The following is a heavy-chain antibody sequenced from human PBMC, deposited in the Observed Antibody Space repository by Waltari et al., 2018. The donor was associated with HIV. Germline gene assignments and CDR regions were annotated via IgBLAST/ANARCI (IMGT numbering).Heavy chain of an antibody. J-gene: IGHJ3*02. Sequence: EVQLVESGGGLIQPGGSLRLSCAASGFTVSSNYMSWVRQAPGKGLEWVSVIYSGGSTYYADSVKGRFTISRDNSKNTLYLQMNSLRAEDTAVYYCASNYCSGGSCYSDAFDIWGQGTMVTISS. V-gene: IGHV3-53*01. CDR1: GFTVSSNY. CDR3: ASNYCSGGSCYSDAFDI. D-gene: IGHD2-15*01. CDR2: IYSGGST.